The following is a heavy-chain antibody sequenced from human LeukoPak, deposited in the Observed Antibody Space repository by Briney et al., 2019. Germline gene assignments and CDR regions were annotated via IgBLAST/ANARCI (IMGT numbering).Heavy chain of an antibody. D-gene: IGHD3-3*01. J-gene: IGHJ5*02. CDR1: GFTFSRYA. V-gene: IGHV3-23*01. CDR3: KTDDFWSGYYLKLGP. CDR2: ISGSGGST. Sequence: GGSLRLSCAASGFTFSRYAMSWVRQAPGKGLEWVSAISGSGGSTYYADSVKGRFTISRDNSKNTLYLQMNSLRAEDTAVYYCKTDDFWSGYYLKLGPWGQGTLVTVSS.